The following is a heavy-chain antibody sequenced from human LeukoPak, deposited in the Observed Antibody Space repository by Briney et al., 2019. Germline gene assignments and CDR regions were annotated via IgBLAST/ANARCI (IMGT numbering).Heavy chain of an antibody. D-gene: IGHD2-2*01. CDR1: GFTFSSYS. V-gene: IGHV3-48*01. CDR2: ISSSSNTI. CDR3: ARLPVVPAAIIYYYYYYMDV. Sequence: GGSLRLSCAASGFTFSSYSMNWVRQAPGKGLEWVSYISSSSNTIYYADSAKGRFTISRDNAKNSLYLHMNSLRAEDTAVYYCARLPVVPAAIIYYYYYYMDVWGKGTTVTVSS. J-gene: IGHJ6*03.